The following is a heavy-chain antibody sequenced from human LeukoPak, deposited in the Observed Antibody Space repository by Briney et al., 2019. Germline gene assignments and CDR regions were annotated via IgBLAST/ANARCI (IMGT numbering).Heavy chain of an antibody. CDR1: GFTFSSYA. J-gene: IGHJ4*02. CDR3: AKARGYSGYDRGNFDY. Sequence: GSLRLSCAASGFTFSSYAMSWVRQAPGKGLEWVSAISGSGGSTYYADSVKGRFTISRDNSKNTLYLQMNSLRAEDTAVYYCAKARGYSGYDRGNFDYWGQGTLVTVSS. V-gene: IGHV3-23*01. CDR2: ISGSGGST. D-gene: IGHD5-12*01.